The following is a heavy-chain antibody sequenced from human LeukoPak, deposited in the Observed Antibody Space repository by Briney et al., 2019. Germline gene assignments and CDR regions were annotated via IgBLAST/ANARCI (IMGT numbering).Heavy chain of an antibody. V-gene: IGHV3-7*05. CDR2: IKEDGSEK. Sequence: GGSQRLSCAASGFTFSTYWMNWVRQAPGKGLEWVAHIKEDGSEKFYVDSVRGRFTISRDNAKNSLYLQMNSLRAEDTAVYYCAISMAGRLAPSDLTGDYWGQGTLVTVSS. J-gene: IGHJ4*02. D-gene: IGHD6-6*01. CDR3: AISMAGRLAPSDLTGDY. CDR1: GFTFSTYW.